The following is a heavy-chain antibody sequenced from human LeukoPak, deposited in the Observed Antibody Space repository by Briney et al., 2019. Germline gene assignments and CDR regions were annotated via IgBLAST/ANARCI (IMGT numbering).Heavy chain of an antibody. D-gene: IGHD6-13*01. Sequence: GGSLRLSCAASGFTFSSYWMHWARQPPGRGLVWVSRINTDGSSTSYADSVKGRFTISRDNSKNTLFLQMNTLRADDTTVYYCARGFGAAAGFDHWGQGTLVTVSS. CDR2: INTDGSST. CDR1: GFTFSSYW. CDR3: ARGFGAAAGFDH. V-gene: IGHV3-74*01. J-gene: IGHJ4*02.